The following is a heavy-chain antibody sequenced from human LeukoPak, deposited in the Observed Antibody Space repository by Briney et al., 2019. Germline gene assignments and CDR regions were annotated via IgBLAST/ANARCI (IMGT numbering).Heavy chain of an antibody. D-gene: IGHD1-14*01. CDR2: IYYSGST. V-gene: IGHV4-59*01. Sequence: PSETLSLTCTVSGGSISSYYWSWIRQPPGKGLEWIGYIYYSGSTNYNPSLKSRVTISVDTSKNQFSLKLSSVTAADTAVYYCARGPARNGIDYWGQGTLVTVSS. J-gene: IGHJ4*02. CDR3: ARGPARNGIDY. CDR1: GGSISSYY.